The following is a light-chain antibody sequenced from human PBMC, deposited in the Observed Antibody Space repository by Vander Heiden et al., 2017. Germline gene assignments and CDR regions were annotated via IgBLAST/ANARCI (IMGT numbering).Light chain of an antibody. V-gene: IGLV1-47*02. CDR2: NNN. CDR1: SSNIGSNS. Sequence: QSVLTQPPSASATPGQRVTMSCSGSSSNIGSNSVYWDQQFPGTAPKLLIYNNNQRPSGVPDRFSGSKSGTSASLAISGLRSEDEADYYCATWDDSLSGWVFGGGTKLTVL. CDR3: ATWDDSLSGWV. J-gene: IGLJ3*02.